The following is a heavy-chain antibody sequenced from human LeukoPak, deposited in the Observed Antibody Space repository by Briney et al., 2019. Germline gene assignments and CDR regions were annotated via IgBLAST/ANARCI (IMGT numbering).Heavy chain of an antibody. D-gene: IGHD2-8*01. Sequence: PGGSLTLSCAPSGFTVSSNYMSCVRHAPGKGRGSGSVIYSGGSTHYAASVKGRLPISRHNSKNTLYRQITGLRAEDTAVYYCARERALNILMVYASRGHGMDVWGQGTTVTVSS. V-gene: IGHV3-53*04. CDR2: IYSGGST. CDR1: GFTVSSNY. J-gene: IGHJ6*02. CDR3: ARERALNILMVYASRGHGMDV.